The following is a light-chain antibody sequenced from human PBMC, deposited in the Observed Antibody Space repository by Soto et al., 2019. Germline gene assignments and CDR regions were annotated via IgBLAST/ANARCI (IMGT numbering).Light chain of an antibody. CDR1: QNIYSN. J-gene: IGKJ5*01. V-gene: IGKV3D-15*01. CDR3: QQYHNWPPIT. Sequence: EIVLTQSPATLSLSPGERATLSCRASQNIYSNLAWYQQKPGQAPRLLIYGASTRATGIPARFSGSGSGTEFTLTISNLQSEDFAVYFCQQYHNWPPITFGQGTRLEIK. CDR2: GAS.